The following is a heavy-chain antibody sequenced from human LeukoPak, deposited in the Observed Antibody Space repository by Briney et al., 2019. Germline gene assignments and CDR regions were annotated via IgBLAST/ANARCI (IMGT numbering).Heavy chain of an antibody. V-gene: IGHV3-72*01. J-gene: IGHJ3*02. D-gene: IGHD3-16*01. CDR1: GFTFSDYI. CDR2: IRKKRHRYTR. CDR3: SREGGEGDESAFDI. Sequence: PGGSLRLSCAVSGFTFSDYILHWVRQAPGKALEWVGRIRKKRHRYTREYAAYVKGRFTISRDDSKNKLYLQMNGLTTEDTAMYYCSREGGEGDESAFDIWGQGTMVTVSA.